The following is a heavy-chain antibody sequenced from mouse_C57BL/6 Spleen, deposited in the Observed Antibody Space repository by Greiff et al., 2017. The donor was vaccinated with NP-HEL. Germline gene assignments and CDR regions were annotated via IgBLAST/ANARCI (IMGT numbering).Heavy chain of an antibody. J-gene: IGHJ4*01. CDR1: GFSLTSYG. CDR2: IWSGGST. CDR3: ARTNWDYAMDY. V-gene: IGHV2-2*01. D-gene: IGHD4-1*01. Sequence: VQLVESGPGLVQPSQSLSITCTVSGFSLTSYGVHWVRQSPGKGLEWLGVIWSGGSTDYNAAFISRLSISKDNSKSQVFFKMNSLQADDTAIYYCARTNWDYAMDYWGQGTSVTVSS.